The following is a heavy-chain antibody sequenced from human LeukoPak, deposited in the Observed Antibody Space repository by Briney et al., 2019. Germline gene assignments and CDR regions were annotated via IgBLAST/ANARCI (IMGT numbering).Heavy chain of an antibody. V-gene: IGHV3-21*04. Sequence: GGSLRLSCAASGFTFSSYSVNWVRQAPGKGLEWVSCISSSSSYIYYADSVKGRFTISRDNAKNSLYLQMNSLRAEDTAVYYCAKEGRVLWFGELTYFDYWGQGTLVTVSS. J-gene: IGHJ4*02. D-gene: IGHD3-10*01. CDR3: AKEGRVLWFGELTYFDY. CDR2: ISSSSSYI. CDR1: GFTFSSYS.